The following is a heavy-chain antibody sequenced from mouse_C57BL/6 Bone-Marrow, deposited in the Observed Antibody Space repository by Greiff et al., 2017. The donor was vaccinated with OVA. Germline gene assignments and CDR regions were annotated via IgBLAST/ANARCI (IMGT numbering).Heavy chain of an antibody. V-gene: IGHV1-19*01. D-gene: IGHD1-1*01. Sequence: VQLQQSGPVLVKPGASVKMSCKASGYTFTDYYMNWVKQSHGKSLEWIGVINPYNGGTSYNQKFKGKATLTVDKSSSTAYMELNSLTSEDSAVYYCAREGTTVVDDYWGQGTTLTVSS. CDR1: GYTFTDYY. J-gene: IGHJ2*01. CDR3: AREGTTVVDDY. CDR2: INPYNGGT.